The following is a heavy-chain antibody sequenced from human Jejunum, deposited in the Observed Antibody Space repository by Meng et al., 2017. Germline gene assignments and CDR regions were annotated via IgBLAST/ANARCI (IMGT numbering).Heavy chain of an antibody. CDR2: MNAKTGNA. CDR1: GYTFTTYD. V-gene: IGHV1-8*03. J-gene: IGHJ3*02. D-gene: IGHD5-18*01. CDR3: ARALAMAGSTDSSADAFDI. Sequence: GAEGKKPGASVKVSCKASGYTFTTYDINWVRQAPGQGLEWMGWMNAKTGNAVYAQKFQGRVTITRDTSISTANMELSSLTSEDTAVYYCARALAMAGSTDSSADAFDIWGQGTLVTVSS.